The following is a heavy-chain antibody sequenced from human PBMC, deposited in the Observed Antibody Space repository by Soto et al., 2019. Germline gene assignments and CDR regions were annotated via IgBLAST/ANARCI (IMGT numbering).Heavy chain of an antibody. CDR2: ITRSGDRT. J-gene: IGHJ4*02. D-gene: IGHD3-3*01. CDR3: AKDLGPRLFRSLEWILPD. Sequence: EVQLLESGGGLVQPGGSLRLSCEASGFSFGSFAMNWVRQGQGKGLEWVSLITRSGDRTYYADSVKGRFTISRDNSKNTLFLQMNSLRAEDTAIYYCAKDLGPRLFRSLEWILPDWGQGTLVTVSS. CDR1: GFSFGSFA. V-gene: IGHV3-23*01.